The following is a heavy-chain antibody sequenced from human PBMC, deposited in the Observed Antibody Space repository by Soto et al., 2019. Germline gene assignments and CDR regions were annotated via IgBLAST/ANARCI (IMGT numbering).Heavy chain of an antibody. J-gene: IGHJ3*02. CDR2: MNPNSGNT. Sequence: ASVKVSCKASGYTFTSYDINWVRKATGQGLEWMGWMNPNSGNTGYAQKFQGRVTMTRNTSISTAYMELSSLRSEDTAVYYCARVRKGVIAAAGTDAFDIWGQGTMVTVSS. CDR3: ARVRKGVIAAAGTDAFDI. CDR1: GYTFTSYD. D-gene: IGHD6-13*01. V-gene: IGHV1-8*02.